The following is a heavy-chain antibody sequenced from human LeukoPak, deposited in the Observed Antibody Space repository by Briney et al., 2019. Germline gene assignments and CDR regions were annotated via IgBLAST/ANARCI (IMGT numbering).Heavy chain of an antibody. CDR2: VSGSGGST. Sequence: GGSLRLSCAASGFTFSTYAMTWVRQAPGKGLEWVSAVSGSGGSTYYADSVKGRFTISRDNRKNSLYLQMNSLRTEDTALYYCAKGGAAYCGGDCYLDFDYWGQGTLVTVSS. D-gene: IGHD2-21*02. J-gene: IGHJ4*02. CDR1: GFTFSTYA. CDR3: AKGGAAYCGGDCYLDFDY. V-gene: IGHV3-23*01.